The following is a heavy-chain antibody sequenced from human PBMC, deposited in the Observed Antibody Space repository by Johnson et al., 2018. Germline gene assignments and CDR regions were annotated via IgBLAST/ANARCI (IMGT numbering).Heavy chain of an antibody. J-gene: IGHJ4*02. Sequence: VQLLETGGGVVQPGRSLRLSCTASGFTFSSYGMHWVRQAPGKGLEWVTVISYDGSNKYYADSVKGGFTISRDKSKNTLYLQMNSLRAEDTAVYYCAKDFGGDQSLLLQLFDYWGQGTLVTVSS. V-gene: IGHV3-30*18. D-gene: IGHD3-16*01. CDR3: AKDFGGDQSLLLQLFDY. CDR1: GFTFSSYG. CDR2: ISYDGSNK.